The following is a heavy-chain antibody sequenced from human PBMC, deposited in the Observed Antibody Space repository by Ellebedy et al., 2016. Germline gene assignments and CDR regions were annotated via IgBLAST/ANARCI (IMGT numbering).Heavy chain of an antibody. J-gene: IGHJ6*03. CDR1: GGSFSGCY. V-gene: IGHV4-34*01. CDR3: ARLQIYYYYMDV. CDR2: INHSGST. Sequence: SETLSLXXAVYGGSFSGCYWSWIRQPPGKGLEWIGEINHSGSTNYNPSLKSRVTISVDTSKNQFSLKLSSVTAADTAVYYCARLQIYYYYMDVWGKGTTVTVSS. D-gene: IGHD5-24*01.